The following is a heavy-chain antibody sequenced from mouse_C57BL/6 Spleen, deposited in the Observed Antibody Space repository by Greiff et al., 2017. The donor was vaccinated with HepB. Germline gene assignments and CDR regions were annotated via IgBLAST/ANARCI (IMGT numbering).Heavy chain of an antibody. Sequence: VQLQQSGPELVKPGASVKISCKASGYAFSSSWMNWVKQRPGKGLEWIGRIYPGDGDTNYNGKFKGKPTLTADKSSSTAYMQLSSLTSEDSAVYFCAKTAQATYYFDYWGQGTTLTVSS. V-gene: IGHV1-82*01. CDR1: GYAFSSSW. CDR3: AKTAQATYYFDY. CDR2: IYPGDGDT. D-gene: IGHD3-2*02. J-gene: IGHJ2*01.